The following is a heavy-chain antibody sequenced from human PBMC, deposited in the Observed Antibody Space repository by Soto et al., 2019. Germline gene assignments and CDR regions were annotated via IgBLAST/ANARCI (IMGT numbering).Heavy chain of an antibody. J-gene: IGHJ4*02. V-gene: IGHV1-18*01. CDR1: GYTFASYG. CDR3: ARDQSYGGAFDY. CDR2: ISAYNGNT. D-gene: IGHD2-21*01. Sequence: ASVKVSCKASGYTFASYGISWGRQAPGQGLEWMGWISAYNGNTNYAQKLQGRVTMTTDTSTSTAYMELRSLRSDDTAVYYCARDQSYGGAFDYWGQGTLVTVS.